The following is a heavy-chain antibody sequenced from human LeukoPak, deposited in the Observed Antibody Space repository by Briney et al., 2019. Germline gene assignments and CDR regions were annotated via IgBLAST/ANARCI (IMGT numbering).Heavy chain of an antibody. CDR1: GGSIRSSSYY. D-gene: IGHD6-13*01. CDR2: IYYSGST. V-gene: IGHV4-39*01. Sequence: KPSETLSPNCTVSGGSIRSSSYYWGWIRLPPGKGLEWIGSIYYSGSTYYNPSLKSRVTISVDTSKNQFSLKLSSVTAADTAVYYCARREQQLGWFDPWGQGTLVTVSS. CDR3: ARREQQLGWFDP. J-gene: IGHJ5*02.